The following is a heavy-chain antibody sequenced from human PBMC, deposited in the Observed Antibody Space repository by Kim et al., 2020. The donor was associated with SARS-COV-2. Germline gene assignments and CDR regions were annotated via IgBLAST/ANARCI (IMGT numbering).Heavy chain of an antibody. CDR1: GDSVSSNSAA. D-gene: IGHD6-13*01. J-gene: IGHJ5*02. V-gene: IGHV6-1*01. CDR2: TYYRSKWYN. Sequence: SQTLSLTCAISGDSVSSNSAAWNWIRQSPSRGLEWLGRTYYRSKWYNDYAVSVKSRITINPDTSKNQFSLQLNSVTPEDTAVYYCARAIWDDSSSWYYNWFDPWGQGTLVTVSS. CDR3: ARAIWDDSSSWYYNWFDP.